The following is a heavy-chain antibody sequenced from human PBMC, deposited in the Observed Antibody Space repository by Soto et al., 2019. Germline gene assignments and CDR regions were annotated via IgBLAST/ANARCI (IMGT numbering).Heavy chain of an antibody. CDR1: GGTFSSYT. V-gene: IGHV1-69*02. CDR2: IIPILGIA. CDR3: ARSVYSGYVPNWFDP. D-gene: IGHD5-12*01. J-gene: IGHJ5*02. Sequence: QVQLVQSGAEVKKPGSSVKVSCKASGGTFSSYTISWVRQAPGQGLEWMGRIIPILGIANYAQKFQGRVTITADKSTSTAFMELSSLRSEDTAVYYCARSVYSGYVPNWFDPWGQGTLVTGSS.